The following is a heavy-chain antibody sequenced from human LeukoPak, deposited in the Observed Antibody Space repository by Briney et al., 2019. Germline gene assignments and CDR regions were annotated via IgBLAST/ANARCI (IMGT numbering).Heavy chain of an antibody. CDR2: INPNSGGT. D-gene: IGHD3-16*01. CDR3: ARVLVPAGGGVVDY. Sequence: ASVKVSCKASGYTFTDYYMHWVRQAPGQGLEWMGWINPNSGGTNYAQKFQGRVTMTRDTSISTAYMELSSPRSDDTAVYYCARVLVPAGGGVVDYWGQGTLVTVSS. J-gene: IGHJ4*02. V-gene: IGHV1-2*02. CDR1: GYTFTDYY.